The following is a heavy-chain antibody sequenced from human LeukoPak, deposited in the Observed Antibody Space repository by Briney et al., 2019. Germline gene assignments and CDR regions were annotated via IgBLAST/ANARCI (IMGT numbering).Heavy chain of an antibody. J-gene: IGHJ4*02. Sequence: PSETLSLTCTVSGVSISSSNSYWGWIRQPPGKGLEWIGSIYYSGNTYYNASLKSQVSISIDTSKNQFSLRLTSVTAADTAVYYCARSPTKRVPEDYWGQGTLVTVSS. CDR1: GVSISSSNSY. D-gene: IGHD2-2*01. CDR2: IYYSGNT. CDR3: ARSPTKRVPEDY. V-gene: IGHV4-39*07.